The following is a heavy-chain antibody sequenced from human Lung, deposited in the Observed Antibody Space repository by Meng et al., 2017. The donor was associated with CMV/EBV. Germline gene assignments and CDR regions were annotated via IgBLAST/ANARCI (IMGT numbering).Heavy chain of an antibody. Sequence: LSLTCAASGFTFNTHGIHWVRQAPGKGLEWVALISYDGNSQYYADSVKGRFTVSRDNLQMNSLRPEDTAIYYCARGLVGASGDFWGQGTLVTVSS. D-gene: IGHD1-26*01. V-gene: IGHV3-30-3*01. CDR3: ARGLVGASGDF. CDR2: ISYDGNSQ. CDR1: GFTFNTHG. J-gene: IGHJ4*02.